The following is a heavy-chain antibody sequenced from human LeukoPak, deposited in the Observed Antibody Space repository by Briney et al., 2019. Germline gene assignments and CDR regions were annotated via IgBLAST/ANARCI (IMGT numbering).Heavy chain of an antibody. CDR2: IHNTGST. V-gene: IGHV4-4*09. CDR3: ARTPYSSSFFLDF. CDR1: GGSIGSSY. J-gene: IGHJ4*02. Sequence: SETLSLTCTVSGGSIGSSYWSWIRQPPGKGLEWIGYIHNTGSTNYNPSLESRVTISVATSKNQFSLKLSSMAAVDTAVYYCARTPYSSSFFLDFWGQGTLVTVSS. D-gene: IGHD6-6*01.